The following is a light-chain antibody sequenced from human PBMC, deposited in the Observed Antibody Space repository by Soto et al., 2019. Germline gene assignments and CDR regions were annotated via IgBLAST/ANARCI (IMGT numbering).Light chain of an antibody. J-gene: IGKJ3*01. Sequence: EIVLTHSPATLSLSPCERATLSCSASQSVSSYLAWYQQKPGQAPRLLIYDASNRATGIPARFSGSGSGTDFTLTISSLEPEDFAVYYCQQRSNWQGFTFGPGTKVDIK. CDR3: QQRSNWQGFT. V-gene: IGKV3-11*01. CDR2: DAS. CDR1: QSVSSY.